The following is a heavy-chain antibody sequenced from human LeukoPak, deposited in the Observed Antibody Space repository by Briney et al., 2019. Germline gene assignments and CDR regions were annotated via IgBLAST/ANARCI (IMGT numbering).Heavy chain of an antibody. CDR2: IIPIFGTA. Sequence: GASVKVSCKASGGTFSSYAISWVRQAPGQGLEWMGGIIPIFGTANYAQKFQGRVTITTDESTSTAYMELSSLRSEDTAVYYCARGSRIAVAGTYDYWGQGTLVTVSS. CDR3: ARGSRIAVAGTYDY. D-gene: IGHD6-19*01. CDR1: GGTFSSYA. J-gene: IGHJ4*02. V-gene: IGHV1-69*05.